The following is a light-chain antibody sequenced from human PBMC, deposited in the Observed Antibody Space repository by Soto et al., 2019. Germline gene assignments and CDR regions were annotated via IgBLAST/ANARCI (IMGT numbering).Light chain of an antibody. CDR3: LQDYNYPFT. J-gene: IGKJ3*01. Sequence: AIQMTQSPSSLSASVGDRVTITCRASQGIRNDLGWYQQKPGKAPKLLIYAASSLQSGDPSRFSDSGSDTDFTLTISSLQPEDFATYDCLQDYNYPFTFGPGTKVDIK. CDR2: AAS. CDR1: QGIRND. V-gene: IGKV1-6*01.